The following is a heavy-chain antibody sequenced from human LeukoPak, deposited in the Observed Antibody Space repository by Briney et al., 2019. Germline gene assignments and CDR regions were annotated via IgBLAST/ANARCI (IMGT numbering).Heavy chain of an antibody. D-gene: IGHD3-16*02. CDR1: GGSFSGYY. CDR3: ARVRYDYAWGSYRPPFDY. V-gene: IGHV4-34*01. Sequence: PPETLSLTCAVYGGSFSGYYWSWIRQPPGKGLEWIGEINHSGSTNYNPSLKSRVTISVDTSKNQFSLKLSSVTAADTAVYYCARVRYDYAWGSYRPPFDYWGQGTLVTVSS. J-gene: IGHJ4*02. CDR2: INHSGST.